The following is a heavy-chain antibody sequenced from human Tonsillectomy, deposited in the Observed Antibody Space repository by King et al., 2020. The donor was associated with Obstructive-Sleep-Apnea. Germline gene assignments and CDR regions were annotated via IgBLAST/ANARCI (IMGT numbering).Heavy chain of an antibody. CDR1: GGSISSGDYY. D-gene: IGHD3-22*01. V-gene: IGHV4-30-4*01. J-gene: IGHJ4*02. CDR2: IYYSGST. CDR3: ARTTYYYDSSGYSYYFDY. Sequence: QLQVSGPGLVKPSQTLSLTCTVSGGSISSGDYYWSWIRQPPGKGLEWIGYIYYSGSTYYNPSLKSRVTISVDTSKNQFSLKLSSVTAADTAVYYCARTTYYYDSSGYSYYFDYWGQGTLVTVSS.